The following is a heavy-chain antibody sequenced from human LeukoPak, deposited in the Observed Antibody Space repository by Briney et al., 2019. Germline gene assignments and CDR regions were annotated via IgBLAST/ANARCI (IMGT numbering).Heavy chain of an antibody. CDR2: IRYDGSNK. V-gene: IGHV3-30*02. D-gene: IGHD5-12*01. J-gene: IGHJ6*03. CDR1: GFTFSSYG. Sequence: PGGSLRLSCAASGFTFSSYGMHWVRQAPGKGLEWVAFIRYDGSNKYYADSVKGRFTISRDNSKNTLYLQMNSLRAEDTAVYYCAKGQWLRFEKGYYMDVWGKGTTVTISS. CDR3: AKGQWLRFEKGYYMDV.